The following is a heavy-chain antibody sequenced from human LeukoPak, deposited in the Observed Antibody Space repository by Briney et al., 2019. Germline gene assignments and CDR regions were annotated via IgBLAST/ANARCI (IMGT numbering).Heavy chain of an antibody. CDR2: INPSGGST. J-gene: IGHJ5*02. CDR3: ARAAGSGYEPNNWFDP. V-gene: IGHV1-46*01. CDR1: GYTFTSYY. D-gene: IGHD5-12*01. Sequence: ASVKVSCKASGYTFTSYYMHWVRQAPGQGLEWMGIINPSGGSTSYAQKFQGRVTMTRDTSTSTVYMELSSLRSEDTAVYYCARAAGSGYEPNNWFDPWGQGTLVTVSS.